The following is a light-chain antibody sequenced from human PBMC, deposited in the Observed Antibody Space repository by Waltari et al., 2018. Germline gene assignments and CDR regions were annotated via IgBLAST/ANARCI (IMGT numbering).Light chain of an antibody. CDR2: KAS. V-gene: IGKV1-5*03. CDR3: QHYDSFPET. Sequence: DIEMTQSPSTLSASVGDRVTITCRASQSISSWLAWYQQKPGKAPKLLIYKASSLESGVPSRFSGSGSGTEFTLTISSLQPDDFATYYCQHYDSFPETFGQGTKLGIK. CDR1: QSISSW. J-gene: IGKJ2*01.